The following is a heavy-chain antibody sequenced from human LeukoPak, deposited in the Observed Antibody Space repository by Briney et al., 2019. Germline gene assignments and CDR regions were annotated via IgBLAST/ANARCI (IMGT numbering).Heavy chain of an antibody. V-gene: IGHV4-39*01. Sequence: TLSLTCTVSGGSISSKSYYWGWLRQPPGKGLEGIGSIYYSGSTYYNPSLKSRVTISVDTSKNQFSLKLSSVTGADTAVYYCGRHTMVRGDNWFDPWGQGTLVTVSS. D-gene: IGHD3-10*01. CDR2: IYYSGST. CDR3: GRHTMVRGDNWFDP. J-gene: IGHJ5*02. CDR1: GGSISSKSYY.